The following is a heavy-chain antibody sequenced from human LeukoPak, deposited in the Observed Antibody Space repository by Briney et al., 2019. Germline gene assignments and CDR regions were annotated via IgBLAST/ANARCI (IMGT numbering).Heavy chain of an antibody. D-gene: IGHD2/OR15-2a*01. J-gene: IGHJ3*01. CDR3: ARDVIAFDV. CDR2: ISYDGSNK. Sequence: GGSLRLSCAASGFTFSSYAMHWVRQAPGKGLEWVAVISYDGSNKYYADSVKGRFTISRDNSKNSLYLQMNSLRAEDTAVYYCARDVIAFDVGPRDNGHRLF. V-gene: IGHV3-30-3*01. CDR1: GFTFSSYA.